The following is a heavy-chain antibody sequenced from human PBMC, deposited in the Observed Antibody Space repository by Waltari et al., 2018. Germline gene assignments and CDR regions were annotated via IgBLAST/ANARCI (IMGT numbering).Heavy chain of an antibody. D-gene: IGHD6-19*01. CDR1: GGSLSRSDW. CDR3: ARGFDGWPFDY. V-gene: IGHV4-4*02. J-gene: IGHJ4*02. Sequence: QVQLKESGPGLVTPSGPLSLTCSASGGSLSRSDWWSWVRQPPGKGLEWIGEIHHSGSTNHNPSLKSRVIMSVDKSKNQFSLKMNSVTAADTAVYYCARGFDGWPFDYWGQGMLVLVSS. CDR2: IHHSGST.